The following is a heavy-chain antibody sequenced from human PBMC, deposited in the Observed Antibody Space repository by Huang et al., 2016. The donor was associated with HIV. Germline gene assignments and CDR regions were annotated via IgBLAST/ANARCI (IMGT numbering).Heavy chain of an antibody. D-gene: IGHD5-12*01. V-gene: IGHV4-34*02. CDR2: IKHSGRA. Sequence: VQLQQWGAGLLKPSETLSLTCAVYGGSLSGFFWSWIRQVPGKGLEWIGEIKHSGRANYSPSFKSRVIMSVDTSKNQFSLGLSSVTAADTAVYYCVRSDTVASAVTFDYWGQGTVVSVSS. CDR3: VRSDTVASAVTFDY. J-gene: IGHJ4*02. CDR1: GGSLSGFF.